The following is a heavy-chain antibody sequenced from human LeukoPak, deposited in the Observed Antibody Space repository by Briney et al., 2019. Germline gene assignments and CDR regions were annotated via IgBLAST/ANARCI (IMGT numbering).Heavy chain of an antibody. V-gene: IGHV4-59*01. Sequence: SETLSLTCTVSGGSISSYYWSWIRQPPGKGLEWIGYIYYSGSTNYNPSLKSRVTISVDTSKNQFSLELSSVTAADTAVYYCARAPWDFWSGQLNWFDPWGQGTLVTVSS. J-gene: IGHJ5*02. CDR2: IYYSGST. CDR1: GGSISSYY. D-gene: IGHD3-3*01. CDR3: ARAPWDFWSGQLNWFDP.